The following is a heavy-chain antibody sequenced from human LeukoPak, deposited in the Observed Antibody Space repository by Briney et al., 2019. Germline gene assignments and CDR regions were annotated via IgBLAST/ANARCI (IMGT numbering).Heavy chain of an antibody. CDR3: ARLPTGYCSGGSCYGMDV. Sequence: SETLSLTCTVSGGSISSYYWSWIRQPPGKGLEWIGSIYYSGSTYYNPSLKSRVTISVDTSKNQFSLKLSSVTAADTAVYYCARLPTGYCSGGSCYGMDVWGQGTTVTVSS. CDR1: GGSISSYY. V-gene: IGHV4-39*01. J-gene: IGHJ6*02. CDR2: IYYSGST. D-gene: IGHD2-15*01.